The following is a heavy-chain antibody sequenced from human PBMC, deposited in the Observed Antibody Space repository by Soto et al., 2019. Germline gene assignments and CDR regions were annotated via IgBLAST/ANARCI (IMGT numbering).Heavy chain of an antibody. CDR3: ARDGYGPLPIDS. D-gene: IGHD5-12*01. V-gene: IGHV1-18*01. CDR1: GYTFIEYG. Sequence: QVQLVQSGAEVKKPGASVKVSCKASGYTFIEYGISWVRQAPGQGLEWMGGISVDNGSTNYAQKFRDRVVMTIDRSTTTAYMEMSSLRSDDTAVYYCARDGYGPLPIDSWGQGTLVTVSS. CDR2: ISVDNGST. J-gene: IGHJ4*02.